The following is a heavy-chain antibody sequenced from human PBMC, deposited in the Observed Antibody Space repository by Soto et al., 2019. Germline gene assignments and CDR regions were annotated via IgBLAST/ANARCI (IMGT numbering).Heavy chain of an antibody. CDR3: AKGGYRHAYD. D-gene: IGHD3-16*01. J-gene: IGHJ4*02. CDR1: GFAFSRSA. Sequence: EVQLLESGGGLIQPGGSQRLSCAASGFAFSRSAMAWVRQAPEKGLEWVSSISEGGGTTFYAGSVEGRFTISRDNSKNTLYLQMNSVRADDTAVYYCAKGGYRHAYDWGRGTLVTVSS. V-gene: IGHV3-23*01. CDR2: ISEGGGTT.